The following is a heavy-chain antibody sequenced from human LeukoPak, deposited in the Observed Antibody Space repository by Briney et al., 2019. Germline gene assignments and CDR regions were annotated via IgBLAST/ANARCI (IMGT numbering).Heavy chain of an antibody. CDR1: GFTFTAYT. D-gene: IGHD1-26*01. CDR3: ASTLRDGGSYYVGY. Sequence: PGGSLRLSCAASGFTFTAYTINWVRQAPGKGLEWVSYISGSTTDIYYADSVKGRFTISRDNAKRSVYLQMNSLGVEDTAVYYCASTLRDGGSYYVGYWGQGTLVTVSS. CDR2: ISGSTTDI. V-gene: IGHV3-21*01. J-gene: IGHJ4*02.